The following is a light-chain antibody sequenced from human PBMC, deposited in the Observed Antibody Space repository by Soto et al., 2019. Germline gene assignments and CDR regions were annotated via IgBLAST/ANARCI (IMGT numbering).Light chain of an antibody. CDR3: QQRSSWPIT. CDR1: QSVSSN. Sequence: EIVMTQSPATLSVSPGERATLSCRASQSVSSNLAWYQQKPGQAPRLLIYGASTRATGIPARFSGSGSGTDFTLTISSLEPEDFAMYYCQQRSSWPITFGPGTKVDIK. V-gene: IGKV3-15*01. J-gene: IGKJ3*01. CDR2: GAS.